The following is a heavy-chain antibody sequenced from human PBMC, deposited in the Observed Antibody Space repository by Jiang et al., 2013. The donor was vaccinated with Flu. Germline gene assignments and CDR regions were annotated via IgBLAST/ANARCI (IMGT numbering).Heavy chain of an antibody. CDR3: TRHLTESYSAALDH. J-gene: IGHJ4*02. D-gene: IGHD3-10*01. CDR2: ITLAIPM. CDR1: GYVFLNYW. Sequence: LKISCQASGYVFLNYWVAWVRQMPGKGLEWMGSITLAIPMLDMVRPFEGQVTISADTASSTAFLQWSRLKASDSAVYFCTRHLTESYSAALDHWGQGSLVIVSS. V-gene: IGHV5-51*01.